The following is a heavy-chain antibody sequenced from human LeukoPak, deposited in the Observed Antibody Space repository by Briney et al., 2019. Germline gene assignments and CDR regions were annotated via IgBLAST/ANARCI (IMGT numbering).Heavy chain of an antibody. CDR3: ARGLYEPVGEHDY. CDR2: INHSGST. Sequence: SETLSLTCAVYGEFFSGYYWSWIRQPPGKGLEWIGEINHSGSTNYNPSLKSRVTISVDTSKNQFSLKLSSVTAADTAVYYCARGLYEPVGEHDYWGQGTLVTVSS. D-gene: IGHD1-26*01. CDR1: GEFFSGYY. J-gene: IGHJ4*02. V-gene: IGHV4-34*01.